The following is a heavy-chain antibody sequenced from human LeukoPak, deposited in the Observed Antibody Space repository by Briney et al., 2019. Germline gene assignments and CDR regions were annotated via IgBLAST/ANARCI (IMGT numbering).Heavy chain of an antibody. CDR2: IKSKTYGGTT. CDR1: GFTFSNAW. V-gene: IGHV3-15*01. CDR3: TTATSY. Sequence: TGGSLRLPCAASGFTFSNAWMSWVRQAPGKGLEWVGRIKSKTYGGTTDYAAPVKGRFTISRDDSKNTVYLQMNSLKIEDTALYYCTTATSYWGQGSLVTVSS. J-gene: IGHJ4*02.